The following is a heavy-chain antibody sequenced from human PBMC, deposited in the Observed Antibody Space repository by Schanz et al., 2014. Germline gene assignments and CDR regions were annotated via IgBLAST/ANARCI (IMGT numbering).Heavy chain of an antibody. CDR2: INTANGNA. CDR1: GYTFSSHG. D-gene: IGHD2-21*01. CDR3: ARDLPYCDGGKCYSDGFDI. V-gene: IGHV1-3*04. J-gene: IGHJ3*02. Sequence: QVQVVQSGAELKKPGASVKVSCKASGYTFSSHGIHWLRQAPGQSLEWMGWINTANGNAKYSANFQPRFSITRDTSATTAYMELTNLRSEDTAVYYCARDLPYCDGGKCYSDGFDIWVQGTLVTISS.